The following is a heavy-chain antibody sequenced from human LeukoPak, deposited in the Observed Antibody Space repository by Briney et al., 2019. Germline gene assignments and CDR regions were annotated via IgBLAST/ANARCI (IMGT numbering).Heavy chain of an antibody. Sequence: SETLSLTCAVYGGSFSGYYWSWIRQPPGKGLEWIGRIYTSGSTNYNPSLKSRVTMSVDTSKNQFSLKLSSVTAADTAVYYCARDTSSGWTFDYWGQRTLVTVSS. D-gene: IGHD6-19*01. V-gene: IGHV4-4*07. CDR2: IYTSGST. CDR3: ARDTSSGWTFDY. CDR1: GGSFSGYY. J-gene: IGHJ4*02.